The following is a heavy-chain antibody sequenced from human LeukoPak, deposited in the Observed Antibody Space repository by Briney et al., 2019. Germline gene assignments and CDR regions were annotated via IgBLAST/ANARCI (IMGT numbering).Heavy chain of an antibody. Sequence: SETLSLTCTVSGFSISRYYLSWIRQPPGKGLEWIGYIYYSGSTNYNPSLKSRVTISVDTSKNQFSLKLSSVTAPNTAMYYCTRAGVLGGLFVWAYWGQGTLVTVSS. CDR1: GFSISRYY. J-gene: IGHJ4*02. CDR2: IYYSGST. D-gene: IGHD3-16*01. V-gene: IGHV4-59*01. CDR3: TRAGVLGGLFVWAY.